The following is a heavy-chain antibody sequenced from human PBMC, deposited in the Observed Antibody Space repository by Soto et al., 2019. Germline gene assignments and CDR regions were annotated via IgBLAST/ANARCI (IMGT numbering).Heavy chain of an antibody. Sequence: ASVKVSCKASGYTFTSYAMHWVRQAPGQRLEWMGWINAGNGDTKYSQKFQGRVTITRDTSASTAYMELSSLRSEDTAVYYCARELWNCSSTSCYINWFDPCGQGTLVTVSS. J-gene: IGHJ5*02. D-gene: IGHD2-2*01. CDR1: GYTFTSYA. CDR3: ARELWNCSSTSCYINWFDP. V-gene: IGHV1-3*01. CDR2: INAGNGDT.